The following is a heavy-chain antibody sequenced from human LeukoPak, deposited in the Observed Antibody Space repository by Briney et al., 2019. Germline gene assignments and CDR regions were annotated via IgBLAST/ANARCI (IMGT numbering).Heavy chain of an antibody. Sequence: SETLSLTCTVSGGSISSSSYYWGWIRQPPGKGLEWIGSIYYSGSTYYNPSLKSRVTISVDTSKNQFSLKLSSVTAADTAVYYCARVLRYSGSYWHLYTEYNAFDIWGQGTMVTVSS. CDR1: GGSISSSSYY. D-gene: IGHD1-26*01. V-gene: IGHV4-39*07. J-gene: IGHJ3*02. CDR3: ARVLRYSGSYWHLYTEYNAFDI. CDR2: IYYSGST.